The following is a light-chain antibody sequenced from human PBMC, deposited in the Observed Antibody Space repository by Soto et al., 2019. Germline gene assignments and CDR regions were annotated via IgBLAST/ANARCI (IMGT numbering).Light chain of an antibody. CDR2: LGS. Sequence: DIVMTQSPLSLPVTPGEPASISCMSSQSLLHSNGYNYLDWYLQKPGQSPQLLIYLGSNRASGVPDRFSGSGSGTDFTLKISRVEAEDVGVYYCMQALQTRNTFGQGTKLEIK. CDR1: QSLLHSNGYNY. V-gene: IGKV2-28*01. CDR3: MQALQTRNT. J-gene: IGKJ2*01.